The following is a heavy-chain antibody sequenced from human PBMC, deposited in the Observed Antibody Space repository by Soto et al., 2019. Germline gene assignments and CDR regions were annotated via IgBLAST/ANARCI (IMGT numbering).Heavy chain of an antibody. CDR2: IIPILGIA. CDR3: ATPRGFWSGYSFDY. D-gene: IGHD3-3*01. Sequence: ASVKVSCKASGGTFSGYTISWVRQAPGQGLEWMGRIIPILGIANYAQKFQGRVTMTEDTSTDTAYMELSSLRSEDTAVYYCATPRGFWSGYSFDYWGQGTLVTVSS. CDR1: GGTFSGYT. V-gene: IGHV1-69*02. J-gene: IGHJ4*02.